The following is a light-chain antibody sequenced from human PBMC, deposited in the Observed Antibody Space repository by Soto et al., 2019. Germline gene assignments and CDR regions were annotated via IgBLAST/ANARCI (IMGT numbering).Light chain of an antibody. CDR3: QQYENLPT. CDR2: DAS. Sequence: DIQITQSPSSLSASVEDIVTITCNASQNINNYLNWYQQKPGRAPKLLIYDASNFEAGVPSRFRGSGSGTDFTFTISRLQPEDIATYYCQQYENLPTFGQGTRMEIK. V-gene: IGKV1-33*01. J-gene: IGKJ5*01. CDR1: QNINNY.